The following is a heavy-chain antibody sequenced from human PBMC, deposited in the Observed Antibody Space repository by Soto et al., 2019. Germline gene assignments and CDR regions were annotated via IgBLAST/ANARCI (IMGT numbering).Heavy chain of an antibody. V-gene: IGHV1-46*03. CDR2: INPSGGST. CDR3: ARGADYIWGSYRSSLAGGNDYFDY. CDR1: GYTFTSYY. J-gene: IGHJ4*02. Sequence: QVQLVQSGAEVKKPGASVKVSCKASGYTFTSYYMHWVRQAPGQGLEWMGIINPSGGSTSYGQKFQGRVTMTRETSTSKVYMELSSLRSEETAVYYCARGADYIWGSYRSSLAGGNDYFDYWGQGTLVTVSS. D-gene: IGHD3-16*02.